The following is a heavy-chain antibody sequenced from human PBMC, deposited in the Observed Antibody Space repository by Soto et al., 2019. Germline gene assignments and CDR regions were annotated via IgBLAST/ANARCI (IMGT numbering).Heavy chain of an antibody. J-gene: IGHJ5*02. Sequence: GGSLRLSCAASEFTFNNYWMHWVRQVPGKGLEWVAGIATDGSTKWYADSAKGRFTISRDNSKNTLYLDMSSLRAEDTAIYFCARDLQAGDDNVNWFAPWGQGTLVTVSS. CDR2: IATDGSTK. CDR3: ARDLQAGDDNVNWFAP. CDR1: EFTFNNYW. V-gene: IGHV3-30*03. D-gene: IGHD1-1*01.